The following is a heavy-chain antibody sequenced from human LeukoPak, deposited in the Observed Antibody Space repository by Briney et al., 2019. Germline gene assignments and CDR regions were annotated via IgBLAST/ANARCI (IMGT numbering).Heavy chain of an antibody. V-gene: IGHV3-72*01. CDR3: ARDDSGSHSLDY. J-gene: IGHJ4*02. CDR2: TRNKANSYTT. D-gene: IGHD1-26*01. Sequence: GGSLRLSCAASGFTFSDHYMDWVRQAPGKGLEWVGRTRNKANSYTTEYAASVKGRFTISRDDSKNSVYLQMNSLKTEDTAVYYCARDDSGSHSLDYWGQGTLVTVSS. CDR1: GFTFSDHY.